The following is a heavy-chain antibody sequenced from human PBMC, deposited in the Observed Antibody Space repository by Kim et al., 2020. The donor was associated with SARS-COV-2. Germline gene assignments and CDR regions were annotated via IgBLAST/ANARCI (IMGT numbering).Heavy chain of an antibody. Sequence: GGSLRLSCAASGFTFSSAWMHWVRQAPGKGLVWVSRINSDGSSTTYADSVKGRFTISRDNAKSTLYLQMNSLRADDTAAYYCARDLDSYGYSYFDYWGQGTLVTFSS. V-gene: IGHV3-74*01. CDR2: INSDGSST. D-gene: IGHD5-18*01. J-gene: IGHJ4*02. CDR3: ARDLDSYGYSYFDY. CDR1: GFTFSSAW.